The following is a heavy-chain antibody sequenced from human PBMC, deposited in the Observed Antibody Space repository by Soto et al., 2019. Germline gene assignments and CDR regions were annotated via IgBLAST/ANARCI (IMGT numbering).Heavy chain of an antibody. CDR1: GDSISSGGYS. J-gene: IGHJ5*02. D-gene: IGHD2-2*01. CDR2: IYHSGST. V-gene: IGHV4-30-2*01. Sequence: SETLSLTCAVSGDSISSGGYSWSWIRQPPGKGLEWIGYIYHSGSTYYNPSLKSRVTISVDRSKNQFSLKLSSVTAADTAVYYCAGVPDRWGQGTLVTVSS. CDR3: AGVPDR.